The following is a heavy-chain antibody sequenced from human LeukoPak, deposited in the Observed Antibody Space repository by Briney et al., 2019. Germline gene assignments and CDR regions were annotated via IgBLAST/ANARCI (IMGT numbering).Heavy chain of an antibody. D-gene: IGHD2-2*01. CDR3: ARDGVLPAAMAGDDGWFDP. J-gene: IGHJ5*02. CDR1: GGSISSGSYY. V-gene: IGHV4-61*02. CDR2: IYTSGST. Sequence: SETLSLTCTVSGGSISSGSYYWSWIRQPAGKGLEWIGRIYTSGSTYYNPSLKSRVTISVDASKNQFSLKLSSVTAADTAVYYCARDGVLPAAMAGDDGWFDPWGQGTLVTVSS.